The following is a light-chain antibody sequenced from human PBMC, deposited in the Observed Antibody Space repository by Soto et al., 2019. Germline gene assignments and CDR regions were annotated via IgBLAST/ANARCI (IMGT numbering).Light chain of an antibody. CDR2: KAS. V-gene: IGKV1-5*03. Sequence: DIQMTQSTSTLSASVGDRVTITCRASQSISSWLAWYQQKPGKAPKLLIYKASSLESGVPLRFSGSGSGTGFTLPISSLQPDDFATYYCQQYNSYSPGYTFGQGTKLEIK. CDR1: QSISSW. J-gene: IGKJ2*01. CDR3: QQYNSYSPGYT.